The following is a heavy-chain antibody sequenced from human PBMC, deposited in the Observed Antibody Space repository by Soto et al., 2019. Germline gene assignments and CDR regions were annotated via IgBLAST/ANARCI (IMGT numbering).Heavy chain of an antibody. D-gene: IGHD2-15*01. J-gene: IGHJ6*02. CDR1: GYTFSRYG. CDR2: ISTYNANT. Sequence: ASVKVSCKASGYTFSRYGISWVRQAPGQGLEWMGWISTYNANTKYVQKFHDRITMTTETYTNIVYMELRSLTSDDTAVYYCAREGYCSSGSCALYSHDSFGMDLWG. V-gene: IGHV1-18*01. CDR3: AREGYCSSGSCALYSHDSFGMDL.